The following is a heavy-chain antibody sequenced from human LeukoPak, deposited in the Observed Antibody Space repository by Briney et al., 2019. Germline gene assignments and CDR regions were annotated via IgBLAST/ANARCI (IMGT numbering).Heavy chain of an antibody. CDR1: GFTFSRSW. D-gene: IGHD3-10*01. Sequence: TGGSLRLSCAASGFTFSRSWMTWVRQAPGKGLEWVASINEDGGEIHYVDSVKGRFTISRDNAKNSLYLQMNSLRAEDTAVYYCASLGFGESLLPFSLGGFDYWGQGTLVTVSS. CDR2: INEDGGEI. V-gene: IGHV3-7*01. J-gene: IGHJ4*02. CDR3: ASLGFGESLLPFSLGGFDY.